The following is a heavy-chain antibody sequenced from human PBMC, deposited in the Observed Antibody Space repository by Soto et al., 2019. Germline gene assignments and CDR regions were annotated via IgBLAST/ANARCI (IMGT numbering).Heavy chain of an antibody. CDR3: ARVDRTVTTYYYYGMDV. CDR2: ISHDGSNK. Sequence: GGSLRLSCAASGFIFSYYAMHWVRQAPGKGLQWVAVISHDGSNKYYADSVEGRFTISRDNSENTLYLQINSLRTEDTAVYYCARVDRTVTTYYYYGMDVWGQGTTVTVSS. V-gene: IGHV3-30-3*01. J-gene: IGHJ6*02. D-gene: IGHD4-4*01. CDR1: GFIFSYYA.